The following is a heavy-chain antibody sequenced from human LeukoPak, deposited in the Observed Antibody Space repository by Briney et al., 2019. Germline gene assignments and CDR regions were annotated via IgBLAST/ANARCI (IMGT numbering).Heavy chain of an antibody. CDR2: IKQDGSEK. J-gene: IGHJ3*02. D-gene: IGHD3-22*01. V-gene: IGHV3-7*01. Sequence: GGSLRLSCAASGFTFSSYWMSWVRQAPGKGLEWVANIKQDGSEKYYVDSVKGRFTISRDNAKNSLYLQMNSLRAEDTAVYYCARAKGIVVVNDAFDIWGQGTMVTVSS. CDR3: ARAKGIVVVNDAFDI. CDR1: GFTFSSYW.